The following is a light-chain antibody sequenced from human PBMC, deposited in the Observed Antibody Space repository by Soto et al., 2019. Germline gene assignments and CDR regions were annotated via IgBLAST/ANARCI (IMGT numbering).Light chain of an antibody. CDR2: EDN. CDR3: QSYDATNQV. V-gene: IGLV6-57*01. Sequence: NFMLTQPHSVSESPGKTVIISCTRSSGSIASNYVQWSQQRPGSSPTTVIYEDNQRPSGVPDRFSGSIDSSSNSASLTISGLETEDEAAYFCQSYDATNQVFGGGTKLTVL. CDR1: SGSIASNY. J-gene: IGLJ3*02.